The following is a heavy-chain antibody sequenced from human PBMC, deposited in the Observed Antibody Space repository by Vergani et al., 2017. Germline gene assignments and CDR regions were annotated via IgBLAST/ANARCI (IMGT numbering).Heavy chain of an antibody. CDR3: ATEPPKVYDYVWGCYPVASG. CDR1: GFTFSSYA. V-gene: IGHV3-23*01. CDR2: ISGSGGST. Sequence: EVQLLESGGGLVQPGGSLRLSCAASGFTFSSYAMSWVRQAPGKGLEWVSAISGSGGSTYYADSVKGRFTISRDNSKNALYLQMNSLRAEDTAVYYCATEPPKVYDYVWGCYPVASGWGQGTLVTVSS. D-gene: IGHD3-16*01. J-gene: IGHJ4*02.